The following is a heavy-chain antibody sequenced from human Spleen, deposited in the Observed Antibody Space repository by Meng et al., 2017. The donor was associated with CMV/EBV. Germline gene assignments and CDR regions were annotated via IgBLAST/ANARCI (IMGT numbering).Heavy chain of an antibody. CDR1: GYTFTTYA. J-gene: IGHJ4*02. CDR3: VRVRLTKHYDISSGYYVAN. Sequence: QVQLVQSGSELKKPGASVKVSCKASGYTFTTYALNWVRQAPGQGLEWMGRINTNTGNPSYAQGFTGRFVFSLDTSVSTAYLQIISLKAEDTAVYYCVRVRLTKHYDISSGYYVANWGQGALVTVSS. CDR2: INTNTGNP. D-gene: IGHD3-9*01. V-gene: IGHV7-4-1*02.